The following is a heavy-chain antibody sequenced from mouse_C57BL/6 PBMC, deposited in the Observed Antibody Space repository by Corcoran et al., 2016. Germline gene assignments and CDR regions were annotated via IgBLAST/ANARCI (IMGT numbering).Heavy chain of an antibody. Sequence: EVQLQQTGPELVKPGASVKISCKASGYTFTDYYMNWVKQSHGKSLEWIGDINPNNGGTSYNQKFKGKATLTVDKSSSTAYMELRSLTSEDSAVYYCANYYGSNYAMDYWGQGTSVTVS. CDR2: INPNNGGT. CDR1: GYTFTDYY. CDR3: ANYYGSNYAMDY. J-gene: IGHJ4*01. V-gene: IGHV1-26*01. D-gene: IGHD1-1*01.